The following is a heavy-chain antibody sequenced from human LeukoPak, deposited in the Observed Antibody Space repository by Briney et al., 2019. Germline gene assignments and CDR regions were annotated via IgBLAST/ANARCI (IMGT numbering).Heavy chain of an antibody. CDR1: GFTLSGYD. V-gene: IGHV3-48*03. CDR2: MSASGSVK. D-gene: IGHD6-13*01. CDR3: AKDATAVVGTVYMDV. J-gene: IGHJ6*03. Sequence: GGSLRLSCAAYGFTLSGYDMNWIRQAPGKGLEWLSYMSASGSVKYYADSVKGRFTISRDNAKNSLYLQMNSLRAEDTAVYYCAKDATAVVGTVYMDVWGKGTTVTISS.